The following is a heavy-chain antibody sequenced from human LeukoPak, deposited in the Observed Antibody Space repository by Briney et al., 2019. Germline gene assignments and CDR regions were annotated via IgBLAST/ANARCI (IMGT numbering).Heavy chain of an antibody. D-gene: IGHD2-21*01. V-gene: IGHV3-43*02. CDR3: AKDFNGLGSAFDI. Sequence: GGSLRLSCAASEFTFDDFAMHWVRQAPGKGLEWVSLISGDGNTTYCADSVKGRLTISRDNSKNSLFLQMNSLRTEDTALYFCAKDFNGLGSAFDIWGQGTMVTVSP. CDR2: ISGDGNTT. CDR1: EFTFDDFA. J-gene: IGHJ3*02.